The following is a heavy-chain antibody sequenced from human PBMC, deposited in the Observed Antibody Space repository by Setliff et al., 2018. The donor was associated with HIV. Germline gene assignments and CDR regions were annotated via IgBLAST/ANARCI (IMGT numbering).Heavy chain of an antibody. V-gene: IGHV1-69*06. CDR1: GYTFTGYY. CDR3: ARFIAVAGRFDY. CDR2: IIPIYGTA. D-gene: IGHD6-19*01. Sequence: SVKVSCKASGYTFTGYYMHWVRQAPGQGLEWMGGIIPIYGTANSAQMFQDRVTITADKSTSTAYMELSSLRSDDTAVYYCARFIAVAGRFDYWGQGTLVTVSS. J-gene: IGHJ4*02.